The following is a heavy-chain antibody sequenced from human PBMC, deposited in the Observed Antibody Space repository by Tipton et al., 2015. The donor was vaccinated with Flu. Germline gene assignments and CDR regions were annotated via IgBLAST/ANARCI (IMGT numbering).Heavy chain of an antibody. CDR1: GGSFSGYY. D-gene: IGHD3-3*01. Sequence: TLSLTCAVYGGSFSGYYWSWIRQSPGKGLEWIGEINHSGNTNYNPSLKSRVTISVDTSKNQFSLRVKSVTAADTAVYYCARDTVFWSGPYGMDVWGQGTTVTVSS. CDR3: ARDTVFWSGPYGMDV. CDR2: INHSGNT. V-gene: IGHV4-34*01. J-gene: IGHJ6*02.